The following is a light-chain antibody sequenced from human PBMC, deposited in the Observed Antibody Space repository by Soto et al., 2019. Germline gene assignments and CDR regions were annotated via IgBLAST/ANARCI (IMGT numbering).Light chain of an antibody. CDR3: KSYAGSNSYG. CDR2: EVI. CDR1: KGDIGVYDF. J-gene: IGLJ1*01. Sequence: QSALTQTPSASGSPGHSVTISCTGTKGDIGVYDFVSWYQHHPGKAPRLIIYEVIQRPSGVPDRFSGSQSGNTASLTASGLEAADEADYFCKSYAGSNSYGFGSGTKVTVL. V-gene: IGLV2-8*01.